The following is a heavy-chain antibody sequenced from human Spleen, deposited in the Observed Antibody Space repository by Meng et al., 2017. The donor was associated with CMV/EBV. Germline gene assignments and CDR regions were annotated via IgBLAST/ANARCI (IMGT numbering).Heavy chain of an antibody. CDR1: GGSFIGYC. Sequence: VQLQQCAAGLLKPSETLALNCAVLGGSFIGYCWSWFRQPPGKGLEWIGEINHSGSTNYNPSLKSRVTISVDTSKNQFSLKLSSVTAADTAVYYCARGPQFGWYWGQGTLVTVSS. CDR3: ARGPQFGWY. V-gene: IGHV4-34*01. D-gene: IGHD3-10*01. CDR2: INHSGST. J-gene: IGHJ4*02.